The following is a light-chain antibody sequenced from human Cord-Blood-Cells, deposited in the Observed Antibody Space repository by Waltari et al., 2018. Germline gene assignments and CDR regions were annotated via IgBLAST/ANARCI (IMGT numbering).Light chain of an antibody. CDR3: MQALQTPLT. V-gene: IGKV2-28*01. CDR2: LGS. J-gene: IGKJ4*01. Sequence: DIVMTQSHLPLPVTPGEPASISCRSSQSLLHSNGYNYLDWYLQKPGQSPQLLIYLGSNRASGVPDRFSGSGSGTDFTLKISRVEAEDVGVYYCMQALQTPLTFGGGTKVEIK. CDR1: QSLLHSNGYNY.